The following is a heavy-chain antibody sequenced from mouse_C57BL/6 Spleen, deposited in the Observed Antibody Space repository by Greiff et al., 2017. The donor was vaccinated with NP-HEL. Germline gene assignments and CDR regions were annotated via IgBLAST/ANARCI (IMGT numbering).Heavy chain of an antibody. CDR1: GYSITSGYY. Sequence: EVKLVESGPGLVKPSQSLSLTCSVTGYSITSGYYWNWIRQFPGNNLEWMGYISYDGSNNYNPSLKNRISITRDTSKNQFFLKLNSVTTEDTATYYCARGDYAYAMDYWGQGTSVTVSS. CDR3: ARGDYAYAMDY. J-gene: IGHJ4*01. D-gene: IGHD1-1*02. V-gene: IGHV3-6*01. CDR2: ISYDGSN.